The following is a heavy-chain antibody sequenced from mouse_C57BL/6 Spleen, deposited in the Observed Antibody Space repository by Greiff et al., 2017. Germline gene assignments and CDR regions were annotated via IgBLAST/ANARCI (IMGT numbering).Heavy chain of an antibody. Sequence: EVQLQQSGAELVRPGASVKLSCTASGFNIKDYYMHWVKQRPEQGLEWIGRIDPEDGDTESAPKFQGKATMTADTSSNTAYLQLSSLTSEDTAVYYCTLYGSKGLFDYWGQGTTLTVSS. V-gene: IGHV14-1*01. CDR2: IDPEDGDT. CDR1: GFNIKDYY. CDR3: TLYGSKGLFDY. J-gene: IGHJ2*01. D-gene: IGHD2-2*01.